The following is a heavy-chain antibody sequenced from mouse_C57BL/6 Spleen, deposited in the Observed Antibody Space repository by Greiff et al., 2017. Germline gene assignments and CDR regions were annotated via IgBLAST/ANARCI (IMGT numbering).Heavy chain of an antibody. Sequence: EVQLMESGGGLVKPGGSLKLSCAASGFTFSDYGMHWVRQAPEKGLEWVAYISSGSSTIYYADTVKGRFTISRDNAKNTLFLQMTSLRSEDTAMYYCARPYYYDYDYYAMDYWGQGTSVTVSS. CDR3: ARPYYYDYDYYAMDY. J-gene: IGHJ4*01. CDR2: ISSGSSTI. CDR1: GFTFSDYG. V-gene: IGHV5-17*01. D-gene: IGHD2-4*01.